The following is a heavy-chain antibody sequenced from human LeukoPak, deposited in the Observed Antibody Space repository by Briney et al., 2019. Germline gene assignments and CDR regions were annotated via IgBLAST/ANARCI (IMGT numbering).Heavy chain of an antibody. CDR1: GFTFSSYW. V-gene: IGHV3-74*01. CDR2: INSDGSST. D-gene: IGHD6-19*01. CDR3: ASRGYSSGWYGRFFDY. J-gene: IGHJ4*02. Sequence: GGSLRLSCAASGFTFSSYWMHWVRQAPGKGLVWVSRINSDGSSTSYADSVKGRFTISRDNAKNTLYLQMNSLRAEDTAVYYCASRGYSSGWYGRFFDYWGQGTLVTVSS.